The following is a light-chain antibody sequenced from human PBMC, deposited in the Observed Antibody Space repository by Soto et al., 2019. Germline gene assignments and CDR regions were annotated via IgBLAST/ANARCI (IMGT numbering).Light chain of an antibody. CDR2: DAS. J-gene: IGKJ1*01. CDR1: QSLNRRY. Sequence: EIVLTQSPGTLSLSPGERATLSCRASQSLNRRYLAWYQQKPGQAPRLLIYDASRRATDIPDRFSGSGSGTDFTLTISRLEAEDFAMYYCQQCGGSPTFGQGTKVDIK. CDR3: QQCGGSPT. V-gene: IGKV3-20*01.